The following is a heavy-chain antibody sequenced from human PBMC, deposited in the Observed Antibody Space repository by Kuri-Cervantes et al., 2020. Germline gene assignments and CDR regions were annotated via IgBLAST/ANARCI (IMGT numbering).Heavy chain of an antibody. CDR2: ITPFNGNT. V-gene: IGHV1-45*02. D-gene: IGHD3-22*01. CDR3: ARAGNYYYDSSGYFDY. CDR1: GYTFTGYY. Sequence: SVKVSCKASGYTFTGYYMHWVRQAPGQALEWMGWITPFNGNTNYAQKFQDRVTITRDRSMSTAYMELSSLRSEDTAVYYCARAGNYYYDSSGYFDYWGQGTLVTVSS. J-gene: IGHJ4*02.